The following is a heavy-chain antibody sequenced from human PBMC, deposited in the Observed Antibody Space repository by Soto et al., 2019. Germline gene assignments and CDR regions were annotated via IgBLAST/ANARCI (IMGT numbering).Heavy chain of an antibody. J-gene: IGHJ4*02. CDR3: ARDLGYYDSSCYFDY. V-gene: IGHV3-11*01. CDR1: VFTFIDYY. CDR2: ISSSDTII. Sequence: PGWSLRLSCASSVFTFIDYYMSWVRQAPGKGLEWVSYISSSDTIISYADSVKGRFTISRDNAKNSLYLQMNSLRAEDTDVYYCARDLGYYDSSCYFDYWGQGTLVTVSS. D-gene: IGHD3-22*01.